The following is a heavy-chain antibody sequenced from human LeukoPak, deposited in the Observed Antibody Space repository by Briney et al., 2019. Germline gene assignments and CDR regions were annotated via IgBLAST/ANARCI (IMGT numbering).Heavy chain of an antibody. J-gene: IGHJ4*01. CDR2: IKQDGSEK. D-gene: IGHD2/OR15-2a*01. Sequence: PGGSLRLSCGASGFTFSNYWLSWVRQSPGKGLEWVANIKQDGSEKYYVNSVKGRFTISRDNAKNSLYLQMNSLRAEDTALYYCVRDGGHSTDFDYWGPGTLVTVSS. V-gene: IGHV3-7*01. CDR3: VRDGGHSTDFDY. CDR1: GFTFSNYW.